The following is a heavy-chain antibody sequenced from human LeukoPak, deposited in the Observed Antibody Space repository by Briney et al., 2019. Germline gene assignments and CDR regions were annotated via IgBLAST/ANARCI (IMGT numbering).Heavy chain of an antibody. V-gene: IGHV4-39*01. J-gene: IGHJ5*02. CDR3: ARRSQIMGSSLFDP. D-gene: IGHD6-13*01. CDR2: IDYSGGT. CDR1: GGSISSSSYY. Sequence: PSETLSLTCTVSGGSISSSSYYWGWIRQPPGRGLEWIGSIDYSGGTYFSPSLRSRVTLSVDTSKNQFSLNLISVTAADTAVYYCARRSQIMGSSLFDPWGQGTLVTVSS.